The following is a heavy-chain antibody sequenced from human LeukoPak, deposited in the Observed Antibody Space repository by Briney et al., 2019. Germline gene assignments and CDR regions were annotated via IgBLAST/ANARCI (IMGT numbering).Heavy chain of an antibody. V-gene: IGHV3-30-3*01. CDR2: ISYDGSNK. Sequence: PGGSLRLSCAASGFTFSSYAMHWVRQAPGKGLEWVAVISYDGSNKYYADPVKGRFTISRDNSKNTLYLQMNSLRAEDTAVYYCARAPDGYYFDYWGQGTLVTVSS. CDR3: ARAPDGYYFDY. J-gene: IGHJ4*02. CDR1: GFTFSSYA. D-gene: IGHD5-24*01.